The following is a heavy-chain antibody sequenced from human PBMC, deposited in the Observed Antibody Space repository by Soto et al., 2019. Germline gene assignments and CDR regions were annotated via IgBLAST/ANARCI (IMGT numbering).Heavy chain of an antibody. CDR3: ATSQKGYNWNYFDH. J-gene: IGHJ4*02. D-gene: IGHD1-20*01. V-gene: IGHV4-39*01. CDR2: VFYTGFT. Sequence: LSLPCAVSGASISGSYYYWAWLRQSPGKGPEWIGSVFYTGFTSYNPSLESRVSVSVDTSKSQFSLKLSAVTAADTAVYYCATSQKGYNWNYFDHWGQGALVTVSS. CDR1: GASISGSYYY.